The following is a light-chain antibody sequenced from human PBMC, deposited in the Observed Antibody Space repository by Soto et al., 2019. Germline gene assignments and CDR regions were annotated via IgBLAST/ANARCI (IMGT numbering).Light chain of an antibody. CDR2: DAS. J-gene: IGKJ4*01. CDR3: QQFSSYPLT. Sequence: EFVLTQSPGTLSLSPGERATLSCRASQTVRNNYLAWYQQKPGQAPRLLIYDASSRATGIPDRFSGGGSGTDFTLTIRRLETEDFAVYSCQQFSSYPLTFGGGTKVDIK. V-gene: IGKV3-20*01. CDR1: QTVRNNY.